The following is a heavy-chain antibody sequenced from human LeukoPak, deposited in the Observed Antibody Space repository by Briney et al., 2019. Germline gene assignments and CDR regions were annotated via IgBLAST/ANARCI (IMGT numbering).Heavy chain of an antibody. CDR1: GGSISSYY. V-gene: IGHV4-59*08. CDR3: ARRSGYSYSTNWYFDL. Sequence: SETLSLTCTVSGGSISSYYWSWIRQPPGKGLEWIGYIYYSGSTNYNPSLKSRVTISVDTSKNQFSLKLSSVTAADTAVYYCARRSGYSYSTNWYFDLWGRGTLVTVSS. D-gene: IGHD5-18*01. CDR2: IYYSGST. J-gene: IGHJ2*01.